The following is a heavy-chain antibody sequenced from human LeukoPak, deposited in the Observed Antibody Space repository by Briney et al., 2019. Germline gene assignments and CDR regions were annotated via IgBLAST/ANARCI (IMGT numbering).Heavy chain of an antibody. CDR1: GGSITSSNYF. D-gene: IGHD2-2*01. V-gene: IGHV4-39*07. Sequence: SETLSLTCTASGGSITSSNYFWGWIRQSPGKGLEWIGSIYYSGSTYYNPSLKSRVTISVETSKIQFSLKLSSVTAADSAVYYCARDSCSSTSCRRKFDNWGQGTLVTVSP. CDR3: ARDSCSSTSCRRKFDN. J-gene: IGHJ4*02. CDR2: IYYSGST.